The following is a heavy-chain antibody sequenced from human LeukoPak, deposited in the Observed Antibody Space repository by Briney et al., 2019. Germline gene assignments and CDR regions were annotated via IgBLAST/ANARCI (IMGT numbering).Heavy chain of an antibody. V-gene: IGHV5-51*01. D-gene: IGHD6-19*01. CDR2: IYPDESDT. Sequence: GESLKLSCKGSGYSFTSYWIGWVRQMPGKGLEWMGVIYPDESDTRYSPSFEGQVTISADKSISTAYLHWSSLKASDTAIYYCARRRGYSSGWATSGPYYFDYWGQGTLVTVSS. CDR1: GYSFTSYW. J-gene: IGHJ4*02. CDR3: ARRRGYSSGWATSGPYYFDY.